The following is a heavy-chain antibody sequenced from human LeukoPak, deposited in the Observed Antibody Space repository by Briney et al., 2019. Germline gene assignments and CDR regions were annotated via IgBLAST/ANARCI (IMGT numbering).Heavy chain of an antibody. CDR2: IYHSGST. V-gene: IGHV4-4*02. Sequence: SGTLSLTCAVSGGSISNNNWWSWVRQPPGKGLEWIGEIYHSGSTNYNPSLKSRVTMSVDKSKNQFSLKLTSVTAADTAVYYCARAHVLLWFGDPNGYWFDPWGQGTLVTVSS. D-gene: IGHD3-10*01. CDR3: ARAHVLLWFGDPNGYWFDP. J-gene: IGHJ5*02. CDR1: GGSISNNNW.